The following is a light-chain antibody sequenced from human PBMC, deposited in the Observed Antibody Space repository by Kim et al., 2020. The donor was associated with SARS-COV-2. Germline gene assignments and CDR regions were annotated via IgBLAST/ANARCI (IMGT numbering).Light chain of an antibody. J-gene: IGKJ1*01. CDR3: QQYGASPRT. V-gene: IGKV3D-20*01. CDR2: DAS. Sequence: EIVLTQSPATLSLSPGQRATLSCGASQSVPANYLAWYQQKPGLAPRLLIYDASIRATGIPDRFSGSGSGTGFTLTISRLEPEDFAVYYCQQYGASPRTFGQGTKVDIK. CDR1: QSVPANY.